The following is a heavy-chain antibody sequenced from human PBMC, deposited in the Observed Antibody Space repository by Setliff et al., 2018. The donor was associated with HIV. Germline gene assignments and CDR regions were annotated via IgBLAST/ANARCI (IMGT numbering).Heavy chain of an antibody. CDR3: TVYNTGSSKDHY. V-gene: IGHV4-38-2*01. Sequence: PSETLSLTCAVSGYSINSGYYWGWLRQPPGKGLEWIGEINHSGSTAYNPSLKSRVTISVDTSKNQFSLKLNSVTAADTAVYYCTVYNTGSSKDHYWGQGTPVTVSS. CDR1: GYSINSGYY. J-gene: IGHJ4*02. CDR2: INHSGST. D-gene: IGHD2-8*02.